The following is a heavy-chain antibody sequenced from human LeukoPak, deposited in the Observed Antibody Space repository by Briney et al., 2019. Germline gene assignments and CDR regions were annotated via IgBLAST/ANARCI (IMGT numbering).Heavy chain of an antibody. Sequence: GGSLRLSCAASGFTFSSYAMSWVRQAPGKGLEWVSTISNSGGSTYYADSVKGRFTISRDNSENTLYLQMNSLRAEDTAVYYCTTDPETFDYWGQGTLVTVSS. V-gene: IGHV3-23*01. CDR1: GFTFSSYA. CDR3: TTDPETFDY. J-gene: IGHJ4*02. CDR2: ISNSGGST.